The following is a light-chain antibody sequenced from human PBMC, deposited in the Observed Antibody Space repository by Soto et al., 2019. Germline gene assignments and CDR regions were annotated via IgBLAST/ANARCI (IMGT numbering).Light chain of an antibody. Sequence: EIGMTQSPATLSVSPGERATLSCRASQSVSSNLAWYQQKPGQAPRLLIYGAFTRATGIPARFSGSGSGTEFARIISSLQSEDFAVYYCQQYNNWPPYTFGQGTKLEIK. J-gene: IGKJ2*01. V-gene: IGKV3-15*01. CDR3: QQYNNWPPYT. CDR1: QSVSSN. CDR2: GAF.